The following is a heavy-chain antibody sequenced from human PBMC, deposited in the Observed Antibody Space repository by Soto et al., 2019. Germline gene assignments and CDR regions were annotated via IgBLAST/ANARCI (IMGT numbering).Heavy chain of an antibody. D-gene: IGHD1-26*01. V-gene: IGHV4-34*02. CDR3: ARGLITGSSSSGGWYYFDH. J-gene: IGHJ4*02. Sequence: QVQLQQWGGGLLKPSETLSLNCAVHGGSFSGYIWTWIRQPPGKGLQWIGQINDSGSTYYNPSLKSRVLMSMHTPNDQFALELTSVTAADTAMYYCARGLITGSSSSGGWYYFDHWGQGTQVTVSS. CDR2: INDSGST. CDR1: GGSFSGYI.